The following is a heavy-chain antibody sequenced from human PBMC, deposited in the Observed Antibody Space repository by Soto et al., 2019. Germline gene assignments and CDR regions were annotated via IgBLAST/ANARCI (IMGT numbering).Heavy chain of an antibody. CDR1: GFIFEDYG. D-gene: IGHD3-3*01. CDR2: ISWNSETI. Sequence: GGSLRLSCAGSGFIFEDYGMHWVRQAPGKGLEWVAGISWNSETIAYADSVKGRFTISRDNTKNSLYLEMNNVRTEDTALYYCAKVGSFAVVEFEHWGQGT. CDR3: AKVGSFAVVEFEH. J-gene: IGHJ4*02. V-gene: IGHV3-9*01.